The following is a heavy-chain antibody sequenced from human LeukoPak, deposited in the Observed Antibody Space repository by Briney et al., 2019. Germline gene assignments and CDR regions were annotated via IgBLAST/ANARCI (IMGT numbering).Heavy chain of an antibody. J-gene: IGHJ6*04. CDR1: GYSFTSYW. CDR3: ARQPPYCSSTSCSFYYYYGMDV. V-gene: IGHV5-10-1*01. D-gene: IGHD2-2*01. Sequence: GESLKSSCKGSGYSFTSYWISWVRQMPGKGLEWMGRIDPSDSYTNYSPSFQGHVTISADKSISTAYLKWSSLKASDTAMYYCARQPPYCSSTSCSFYYYYGMDVWGKGTTVTVSS. CDR2: IDPSDSYT.